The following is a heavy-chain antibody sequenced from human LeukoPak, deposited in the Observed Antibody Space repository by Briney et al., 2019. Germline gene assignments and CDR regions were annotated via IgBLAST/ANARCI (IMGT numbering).Heavy chain of an antibody. CDR2: IHQDGSEK. Sequence: GGSLRLSCVTSGFTFSNYWMSWVRQTPRKGLEWVATIHQDGSEKYYVDSVKSRFAISRDNAKNSLYMQLNSLTVEDTAVYYCARVTIVVVPAAAYDYWGQGTLVTASS. CDR1: GFTFSNYW. V-gene: IGHV3-7*01. D-gene: IGHD2-2*01. J-gene: IGHJ4*02. CDR3: ARVTIVVVPAAAYDY.